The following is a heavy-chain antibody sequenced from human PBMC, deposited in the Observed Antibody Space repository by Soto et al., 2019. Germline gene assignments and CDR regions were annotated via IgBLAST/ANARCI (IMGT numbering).Heavy chain of an antibody. CDR3: ARGPVSGGSWWWFDP. CDR1: GFTFSTYD. D-gene: IGHD2-15*01. J-gene: IGHJ5*02. V-gene: IGHV3-13*01. CDR2: ISTAGDT. Sequence: EVHLVESGGGLVQPGGSLRLSCAASGFTFSTYDMHWVRQPTGKSLEWVSAISTAGDTYYPDSVKGRFTISRENAKNSLYLQMKSLRAGDTAVYYCARGPVSGGSWWWFDPWGQGTLVTVCS.